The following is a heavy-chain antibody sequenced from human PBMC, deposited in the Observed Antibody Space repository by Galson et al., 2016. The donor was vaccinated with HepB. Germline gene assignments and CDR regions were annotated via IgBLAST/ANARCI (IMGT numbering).Heavy chain of an antibody. D-gene: IGHD1-26*01. Sequence: SLRLSCAASGFTFDEYGMGWVRQAPGKGLELVSLIYSGGSRYYADSVKGRFTISRDNSNNTLYLQMDSLRAEDTAVYYCARPSSGIHNYWGQGTLVTVSS. CDR1: GFTFDEYG. V-gene: IGHV3-53*01. CDR3: ARPSSGIHNY. CDR2: IYSGGSR. J-gene: IGHJ4*02.